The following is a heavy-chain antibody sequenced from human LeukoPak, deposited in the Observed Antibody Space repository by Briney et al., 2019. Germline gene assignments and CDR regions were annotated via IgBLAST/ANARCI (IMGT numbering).Heavy chain of an antibody. Sequence: SVKVSCKASGGTFSSYAISWVRQAPGQGLEWMGGIIPIFGTANYAQKFQGRVTITADESTSTAYMELSSMRSEDTAVYYCASRRTSSSYYFDYWGQGILVTVSS. D-gene: IGHD2-2*01. CDR2: IIPIFGTA. J-gene: IGHJ4*02. V-gene: IGHV1-69*13. CDR1: GGTFSSYA. CDR3: ASRRTSSSYYFDY.